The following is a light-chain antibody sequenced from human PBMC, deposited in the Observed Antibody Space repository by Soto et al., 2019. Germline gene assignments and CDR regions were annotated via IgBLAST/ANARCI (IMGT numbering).Light chain of an antibody. V-gene: IGKV2-28*01. Sequence: DIVMIQAPLSLPVTPGEPASISCRSSQSLLHSNGYNYLDGHLQKPGQSPQVLIHLGSNRASGVPDRFNGSESGTDFTLKISRVEAEDVGIYYCMQTLRTPSTFGQGTKVDIK. CDR1: QSLLHSNGYNY. J-gene: IGKJ1*01. CDR3: MQTLRTPST. CDR2: LGS.